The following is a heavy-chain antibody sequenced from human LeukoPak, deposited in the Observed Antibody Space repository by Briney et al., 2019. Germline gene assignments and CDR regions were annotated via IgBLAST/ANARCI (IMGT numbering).Heavy chain of an antibody. D-gene: IGHD1-1*01. Sequence: GGSLRLSCVVSGFTFRNFGMHWVRQAPGKGLEWMGGFDPEDGEPIYAQKFQGRVTMTEDTSTDTAYMELSSLRSEDTAVYYCATVVSSVQLERQGNYYYYGMDVWGQGTTVTVSS. CDR1: GFTFRNFG. J-gene: IGHJ6*02. CDR3: ATVVSSVQLERQGNYYYYGMDV. V-gene: IGHV1-24*01. CDR2: FDPEDGEP.